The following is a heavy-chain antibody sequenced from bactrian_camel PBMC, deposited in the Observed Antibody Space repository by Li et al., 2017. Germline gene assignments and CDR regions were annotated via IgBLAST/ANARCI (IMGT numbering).Heavy chain of an antibody. J-gene: IGHJ6*01. CDR3: AAHGTSYSSSSCSDGEADFAY. V-gene: IGHV3S53*01. CDR2: IASDDTT. D-gene: IGHD3*01. Sequence: HVQLVESGGGSVQAGGSLRLSCEASRPIYRRYCMGWFRQAPGKEREGVATIASDDTTAYADSVKGRFAVSKDNAKLFLQMNSLKPEDTAMYYCAAHGTSYSSSSCSDGEADFAYWGQGTQVTVS. CDR1: RPIYRRYC.